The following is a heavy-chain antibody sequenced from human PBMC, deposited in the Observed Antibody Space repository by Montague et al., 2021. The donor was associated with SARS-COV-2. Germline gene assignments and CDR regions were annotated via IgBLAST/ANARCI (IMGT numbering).Heavy chain of an antibody. J-gene: IGHJ3*02. D-gene: IGHD3-22*01. Sequence: SLRLSCAASGFTLDNYGMSWVRQAPGKGLEWVSGINRNGVTICYADSVKGRFTISRDNAKNSLYLQMNSLRAEDTALYYCARDGTYYYDSSGYLGRGVGAFDIWGQGTMVTVSS. V-gene: IGHV3-20*04. CDR2: INRNGVTI. CDR3: ARDGTYYYDSSGYLGRGVGAFDI. CDR1: GFTLDNYG.